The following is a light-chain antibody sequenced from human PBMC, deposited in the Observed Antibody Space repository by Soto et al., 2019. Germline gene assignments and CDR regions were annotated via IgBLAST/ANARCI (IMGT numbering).Light chain of an antibody. Sequence: QSVLTQAPSASATPGQRVTISCSGSSSNIGSNTVSWYQQVPGTAPKLLIYSNDQRPSGVPDRFSGSKAGTSTSLAIGGLQSEDEADYYCAAWDGSLNGWVFSGGTKVTVL. J-gene: IGLJ2*01. CDR2: SND. V-gene: IGLV1-44*01. CDR1: SSNIGSNT. CDR3: AAWDGSLNGWV.